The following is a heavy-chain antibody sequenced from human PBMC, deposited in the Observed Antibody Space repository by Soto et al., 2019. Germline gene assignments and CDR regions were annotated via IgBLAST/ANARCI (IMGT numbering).Heavy chain of an antibody. V-gene: IGHV3-21*01. Sequence: GGSLRLSCAASGFTFSSYTMNWVRQAPGKGLEWVSFISSSSNYIYYADSVKGRFTISRDDAEKSLYLQMNSLRAEDTAVYYCARADSSGYYPGFFDYWGQGTLVTVSS. CDR1: GFTFSSYT. J-gene: IGHJ4*02. CDR3: ARADSSGYYPGFFDY. CDR2: ISSSSNYI. D-gene: IGHD3-22*01.